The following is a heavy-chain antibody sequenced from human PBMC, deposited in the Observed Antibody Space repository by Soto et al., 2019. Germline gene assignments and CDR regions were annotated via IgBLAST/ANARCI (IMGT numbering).Heavy chain of an antibody. D-gene: IGHD2-15*01. Sequence: GASVKVSCKASGYTFTNYMHWVRQAPGQGLEWMGIINPSGGSTSYAQKFQGRVTMTRDTSTSTVYMELSSLRSEDTAVYYCATPSEDCSGGSCYYGDAFDIWGQGTMVTVSS. J-gene: IGHJ3*02. V-gene: IGHV1-46*01. CDR3: ATPSEDCSGGSCYYGDAFDI. CDR2: INPSGGST. CDR1: GYTFTNY.